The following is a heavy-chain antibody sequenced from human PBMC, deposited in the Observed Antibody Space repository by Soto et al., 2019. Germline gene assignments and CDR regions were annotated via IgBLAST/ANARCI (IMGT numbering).Heavy chain of an antibody. CDR1: GYTFTSYG. V-gene: IGHV1-18*01. D-gene: IGHD4-17*01. CDR3: ARATDYGDYVQPSSGY. J-gene: IGHJ4*02. CDR2: ISAYNGNT. Sequence: QVQLVQSGAEVKKPGASVKVSCKASGYTFTSYGISWVRQAPGQGLEWMGWISAYNGNTNYAQKLQGRVTMTTDTXTXXAYMELRRLRSDDTAVYYCARATDYGDYVQPSSGYWGQGTLVTVSS.